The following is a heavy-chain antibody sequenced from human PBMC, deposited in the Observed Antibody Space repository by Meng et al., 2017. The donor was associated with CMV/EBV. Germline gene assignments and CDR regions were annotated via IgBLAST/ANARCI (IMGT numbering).Heavy chain of an antibody. CDR2: IIPILGIA. D-gene: IGHD2-2*02. CDR3: ARGGSPDIVVVPAAIEFDY. Sequence: SVKVSCKASGGTFSSYTISWVQQAPGQGLEWMGRIIPILGIANYAQKFQGRVTITADKSTSTAYMELSSLRSEDTAVYYCARGGSPDIVVVPAAIEFDYWGQGTLVTVSS. CDR1: GGTFSSYT. V-gene: IGHV1-69*02. J-gene: IGHJ4*02.